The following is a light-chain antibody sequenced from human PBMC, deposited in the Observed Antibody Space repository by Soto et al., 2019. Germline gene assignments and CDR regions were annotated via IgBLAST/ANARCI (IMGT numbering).Light chain of an antibody. CDR2: EVT. J-gene: IGLJ1*01. CDR1: SSDVGGYNY. Sequence: QSVLTQPASVSGSPGQSITISRTGTSSDVGGYNYVSWYQQHPGKAPKLMIFEVTNRPSGISNRFSGSRSGNTASLTISDLQAEDEAEYYCNSYTGSNTFVFGTGTKLTVL. CDR3: NSYTGSNTFV. V-gene: IGLV2-14*03.